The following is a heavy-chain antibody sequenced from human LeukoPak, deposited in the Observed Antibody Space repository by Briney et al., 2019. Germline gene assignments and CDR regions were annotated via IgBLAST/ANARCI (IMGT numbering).Heavy chain of an antibody. J-gene: IGHJ6*03. CDR1: GFIFSNYA. Sequence: GGSLRLSCTASGFIFSNYAMSWVRQAPGKGLEWVSAISGSDGRTYYADSVKGRFTISRDNSKNTLYLQMNSLRAEDTAVYYCAKDRCSNGIGCYYYYMDVWGKGTTVTISS. D-gene: IGHD2-8*01. CDR2: ISGSDGRT. CDR3: AKDRCSNGIGCYYYYMDV. V-gene: IGHV3-23*01.